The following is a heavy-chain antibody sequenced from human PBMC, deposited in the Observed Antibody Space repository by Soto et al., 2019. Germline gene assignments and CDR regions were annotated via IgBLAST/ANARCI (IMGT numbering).Heavy chain of an antibody. V-gene: IGHV3-53*01. CDR3: SRERWPYSGDDSGNFDY. J-gene: IGHJ4*02. Sequence: PGGSLRLSCAASGFTDSSNYLSWVSQAAWKWLEWGSVIYSGGSTYYADSVKGRFTISRDKSKNTLYLQINTLRAEDTAVYYCSRERWPYSGDDSGNFDYWGQG. CDR1: GFTDSSNY. D-gene: IGHD5-12*01. CDR2: IYSGGST.